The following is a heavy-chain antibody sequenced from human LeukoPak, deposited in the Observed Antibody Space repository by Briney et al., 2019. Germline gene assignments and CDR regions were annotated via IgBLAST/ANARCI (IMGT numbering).Heavy chain of an antibody. CDR2: ISGSGGGT. CDR3: AKDTSSWPNVFDY. V-gene: IGHV3-23*01. Sequence: PGGSLRLSCAASGFTFTSYAMSWVRQAPGKGLEWVSAISGSGGGTFYADSVKGRLTISRDNSKNTLYLQMNSLRAEDTAVYYCAKDTSSWPNVFDYWGQGTLVTVSS. CDR1: GFTFTSYA. J-gene: IGHJ4*02. D-gene: IGHD6-13*01.